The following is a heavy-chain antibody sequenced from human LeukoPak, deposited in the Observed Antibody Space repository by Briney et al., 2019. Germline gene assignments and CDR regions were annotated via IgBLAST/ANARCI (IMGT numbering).Heavy chain of an antibody. CDR1: GYSFTDYY. CDR2: INPNSGGT. J-gene: IGHJ5*02. D-gene: IGHD2-21*01. V-gene: IGHV1-2*02. CDR3: ARADRLHGGPYLIGP. Sequence: ASVKVSCKASGYSFTDYYMHWVRQAPGQGLEWMGWINPNSGGTSSAQKFQGRVTMTRDTSITTVYMEVSWLTSDDTAIYYCARADRLHGGPYLIGPWGQGTLVTVSS.